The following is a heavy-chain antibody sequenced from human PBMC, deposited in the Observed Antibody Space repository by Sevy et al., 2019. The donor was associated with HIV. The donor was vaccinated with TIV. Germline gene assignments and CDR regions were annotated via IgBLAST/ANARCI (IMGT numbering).Heavy chain of an antibody. J-gene: IGHJ4*02. Sequence: GGSLRLSCAASGFTFSNYAMSWVRQAPGKGLEWVSTFSFGCGKINYVDSVKCRFTISRDKSKNTLYLQMNSLRAEDTALYYCAREGCSKPHDYWGQGTLVTVSA. CDR3: AREGCSKPHDY. CDR2: FSFGCGKI. V-gene: IGHV3-23*01. CDR1: GFTFSNYA. D-gene: IGHD2-2*01.